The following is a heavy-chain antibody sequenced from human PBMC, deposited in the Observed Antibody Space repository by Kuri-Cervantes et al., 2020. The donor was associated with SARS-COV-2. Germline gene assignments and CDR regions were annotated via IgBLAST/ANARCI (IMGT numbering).Heavy chain of an antibody. V-gene: IGHV1-18*01. CDR3: ARVRGYSYGYRGDYYMDV. CDR2: ISAYNGNT. J-gene: IGHJ6*03. CDR1: GYTFTSYG. Sequence: ASVKVSCKASGYTFTSYGISWVRQAPGQGLEWMGWISAYNGNTNYAQKLQGRVTMTTDTSTSTAYMELSSLRSEDTAVYYCARVRGYSYGYRGDYYMDVWGKGTTVTVSS. D-gene: IGHD5-18*01.